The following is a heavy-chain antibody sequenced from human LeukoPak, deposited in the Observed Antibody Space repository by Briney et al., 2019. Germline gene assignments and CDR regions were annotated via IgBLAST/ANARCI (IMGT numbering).Heavy chain of an antibody. V-gene: IGHV1-2*02. D-gene: IGHD3-22*01. CDR1: GYTFTGYY. Sequence: ASVKVSCKASGYTFTGYYIHWVRQAPGQGLEWMGWINPNSGGTKYAQKFQGRVTMTRDTSISTAYMEPRSDDTAVYYCATSSGYYVGYIQYWGQGTLVTVSS. CDR3: ATSSGYYVGYIQY. J-gene: IGHJ1*01. CDR2: INPNSGGT.